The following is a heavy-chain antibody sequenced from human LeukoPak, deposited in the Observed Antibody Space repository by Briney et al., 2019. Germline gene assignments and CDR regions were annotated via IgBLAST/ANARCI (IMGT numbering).Heavy chain of an antibody. CDR1: GYTFTGYY. V-gene: IGHV1-2*02. Sequence: ASVKVSCKASGYTFTGYYMHWVRQAPGQGLEWMGWINPNSGGTNYAQKFQGRVTMTRDTSISTAYMELSSLRSEDTAVYYCATSSSSWPSYYFDYWGQGTLVTVSS. CDR2: INPNSGGT. J-gene: IGHJ4*02. D-gene: IGHD6-13*01. CDR3: ATSSSSWPSYYFDY.